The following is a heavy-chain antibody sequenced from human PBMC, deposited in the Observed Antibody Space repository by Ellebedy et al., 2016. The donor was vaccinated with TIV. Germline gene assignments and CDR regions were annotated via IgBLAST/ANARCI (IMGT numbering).Heavy chain of an antibody. V-gene: IGHV4-59*01. Sequence: PSDTLSLTCSLSGVSISSYYWTWIRQPPGKGLEWIGHIHYSGSTNYNPSLKSRLSISLDPSKKQLSLNLSSLTAADTAVYYCARGDLAYCSGGACRYYYYYGIDVWGQGTTVTVSS. CDR3: ARGDLAYCSGGACRYYYYYGIDV. CDR1: GVSISSYY. J-gene: IGHJ6*02. D-gene: IGHD2-21*02. CDR2: IHYSGST.